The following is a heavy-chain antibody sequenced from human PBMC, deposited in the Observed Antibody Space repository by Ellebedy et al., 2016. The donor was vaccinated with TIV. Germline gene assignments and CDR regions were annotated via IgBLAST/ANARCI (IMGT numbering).Heavy chain of an antibody. CDR3: ARTTAVAGTYYYGMDV. D-gene: IGHD6-19*01. Sequence: SETLSLTCTVSGGSISSSSYYWSWIRQPPGKGLEWIGYIYYSGSTNYNPSLKSPVTISVDTSKNQFSLKLRSVTAADTAVYYCARTTAVAGTYYYGMDVWGQGTTVTVSS. CDR1: GGSISSSSYY. V-gene: IGHV4-61*01. CDR2: IYYSGST. J-gene: IGHJ6*02.